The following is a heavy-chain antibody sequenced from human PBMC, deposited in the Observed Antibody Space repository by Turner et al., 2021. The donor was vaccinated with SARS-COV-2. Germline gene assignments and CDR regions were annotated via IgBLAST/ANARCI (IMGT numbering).Heavy chain of an antibody. D-gene: IGHD3-9*01. J-gene: IGHJ5*02. CDR1: GGSFSGYY. CDR2: IYHSGST. Sequence: QVQLQQWGAGLLKPSETLSLTCAVYGGSFSGYYWRWIRQPPGKGLEWIGEIYHSGSTNYNPSLKSRVTISVDTSKNQFSLKLSSVTAADTAVYYCARSWGGILTGYSFDPWGQGTLVTVSS. CDR3: ARSWGGILTGYSFDP. V-gene: IGHV4-34*01.